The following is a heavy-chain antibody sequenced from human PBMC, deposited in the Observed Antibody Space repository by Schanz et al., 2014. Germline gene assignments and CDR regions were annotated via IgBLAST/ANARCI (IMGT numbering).Heavy chain of an antibody. CDR1: GFSFSTYA. V-gene: IGHV3-30*14. D-gene: IGHD3-10*01. CDR2: ISYDGVNT. J-gene: IGHJ6*02. Sequence: VQLVESGGGLVQPGRSLRLSCVASGFSFSTYAMHWVRQAPGKGLEWVAVISYDGVNTYYADSVRGRFTISRDNSMNTVYLQMNSLRSDDAAVYYCARAQGVIRLYYGVDVCGQGTTVTVSS. CDR3: ARAQGVIRLYYGVDV.